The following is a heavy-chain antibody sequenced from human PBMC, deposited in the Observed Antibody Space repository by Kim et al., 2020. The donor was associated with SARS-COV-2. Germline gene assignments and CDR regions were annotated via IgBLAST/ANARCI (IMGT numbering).Heavy chain of an antibody. V-gene: IGHV4-34*01. CDR1: GGSFSGYY. CDR2: INHSGST. Sequence: SETLSLTCAVYGGSFSGYYWSWIRQPPGKGLEWIGEINHSGSTNYNPSLKSRVTISVDTSKNQFSLKLSSVTAADTAVYYCARTGYSSSLDAFDIWGQGTMVTVSS. CDR3: ARTGYSSSLDAFDI. D-gene: IGHD6-13*01. J-gene: IGHJ3*02.